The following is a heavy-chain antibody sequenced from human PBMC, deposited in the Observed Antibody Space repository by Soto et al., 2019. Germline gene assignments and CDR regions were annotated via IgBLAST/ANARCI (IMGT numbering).Heavy chain of an antibody. D-gene: IGHD6-13*01. CDR1: GFTFSSYG. V-gene: IGHV3-30*18. CDR2: ISYDGSNK. Sequence: PGGSLRLSCAASGFTFSSYGMHWVRQAPGKGLEWVAVISYDGSNKYYADSVKGRFTISRDNSKNTLYLQMNSLRAEDTAVYYCAKDFRLAAAGPDAFDLLGQGTIVTVS. J-gene: IGHJ3*01. CDR3: AKDFRLAAAGPDAFDL.